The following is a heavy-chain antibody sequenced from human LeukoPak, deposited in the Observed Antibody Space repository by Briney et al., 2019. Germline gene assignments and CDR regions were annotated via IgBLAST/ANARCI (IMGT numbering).Heavy chain of an antibody. CDR1: GFTFSSYE. J-gene: IGHJ5*02. D-gene: IGHD5-18*01. CDR3: ARQCGYDYGTNWFDP. CDR2: ISSSGSTT. V-gene: IGHV3-48*03. Sequence: GGSLRLSCAASGFTFSSYEMNWVRQAPGKGLEWISYISSSGSTTYYADSVRGRFTISRDNAKNSLYLQMNSLRAEDTAVYYCARQCGYDYGTNWFDPWGQGTLVTVSS.